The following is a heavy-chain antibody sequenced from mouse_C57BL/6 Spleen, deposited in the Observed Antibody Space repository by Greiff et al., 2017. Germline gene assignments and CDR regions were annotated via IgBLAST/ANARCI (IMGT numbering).Heavy chain of an antibody. CDR3: TTITTVVYWYFDV. CDR1: GFNIKDYY. J-gene: IGHJ1*03. Sequence: EVQLQQSGAELVRPGASVKLSCTASGFNIKDYYMHWVKQRPEQGLEWIGRIDPEDGDTEYAPQFQGKATMTADTSSNTAYLQLSSLTSEDTAVYYCTTITTVVYWYFDVWGTGTTVTVSS. CDR2: IDPEDGDT. D-gene: IGHD1-1*01. V-gene: IGHV14-1*01.